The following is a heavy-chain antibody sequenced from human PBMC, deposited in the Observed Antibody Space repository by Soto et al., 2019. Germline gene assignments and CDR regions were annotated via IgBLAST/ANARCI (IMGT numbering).Heavy chain of an antibody. J-gene: IGHJ6*02. D-gene: IGHD2-8*02. Sequence: EVQLVESGGGLVQPGRSLRLSCAASGFSFDDYAMHWVRQAPGKRLEWVSGISWNGNTIGYADSVKGRFSISRDNAKNSLFLEMNSLRAEDRALYYCAKSTGGTANGLDVWGQGTTVTVSS. CDR1: GFSFDDYA. V-gene: IGHV3-9*01. CDR2: ISWNGNTI. CDR3: AKSTGGTANGLDV.